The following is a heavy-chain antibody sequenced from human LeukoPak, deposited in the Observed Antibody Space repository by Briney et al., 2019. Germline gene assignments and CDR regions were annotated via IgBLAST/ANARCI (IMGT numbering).Heavy chain of an antibody. D-gene: IGHD3-3*01. J-gene: IGHJ5*01. CDR3: AAIFGGDLFDS. CDR1: GYSISSGYY. Sequence: SETLSLTCTVSGYSISSGYYWGWIRQPPGKGLEWIGSGSTYYNPSLKSRVTISVDTSKNQFSLKLTSVTAADTAVYYCAAIFGGDLFDSWGQGIPVTVSS. CDR2: SGST. V-gene: IGHV4-38-2*02.